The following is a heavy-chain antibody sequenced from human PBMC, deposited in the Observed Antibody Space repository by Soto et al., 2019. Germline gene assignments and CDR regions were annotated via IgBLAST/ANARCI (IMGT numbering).Heavy chain of an antibody. Sequence: QVQLVQSGAEVKKPGASVKVPCKSFGYTFIAYYLHWVRQAPGQGLEWMGWINPNSGGTNSAQKFQGRGTMTRDTSISTAYMELSRLTSDDTAVYYCANVLRTGSPPDYWGQGPLVTVSS. V-gene: IGHV1-2*02. CDR3: ANVLRTGSPPDY. CDR2: INPNSGGT. J-gene: IGHJ4*02. CDR1: GYTFIAYY.